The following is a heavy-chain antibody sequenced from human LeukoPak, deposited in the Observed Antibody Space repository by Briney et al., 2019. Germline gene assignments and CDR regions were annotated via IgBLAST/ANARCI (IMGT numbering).Heavy chain of an antibody. Sequence: PGGSLRLSCAASGFTFSSHSMNWVRQAPGKGLEWVSYISSSSGTIYYADSVKGRFTISRDNAKNSLYLQMNSLRAEDTAVYYCAREQQLVRRLSDYWGQGTLVTVSS. CDR1: GFTFSSHS. V-gene: IGHV3-48*04. J-gene: IGHJ4*02. CDR2: ISSSSGTI. D-gene: IGHD6-13*01. CDR3: AREQQLVRRLSDY.